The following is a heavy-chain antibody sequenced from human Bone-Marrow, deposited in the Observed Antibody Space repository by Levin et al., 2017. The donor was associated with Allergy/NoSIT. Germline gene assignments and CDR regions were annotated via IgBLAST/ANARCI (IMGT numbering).Heavy chain of an antibody. Sequence: SLTIRGMRVTWIRQPPGKALEWLARIDWDDHKFYRASLKTRLTISRDTSKNQVVLTMTNMDPVDTATYYCARMYEHGNYVVLDYWGQGTLVTVSP. CDR2: IDWDDHK. CDR1: SLTIRGMR. CDR3: ARMYEHGNYVVLDY. V-gene: IGHV2-70*04. D-gene: IGHD3-16*01. J-gene: IGHJ4*02.